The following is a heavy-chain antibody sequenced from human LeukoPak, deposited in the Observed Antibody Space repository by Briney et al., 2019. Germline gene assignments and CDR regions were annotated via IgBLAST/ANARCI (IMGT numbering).Heavy chain of an antibody. CDR3: ARAYSGSYCDFDY. Sequence: SETLSLTCAVYGGSFSGYYWSWIRQPPGKGLEWIGEINHSGSTNYNPSLKSRVTISVDTSKNQFSLKLSSVTAADTAVYYCARAYSGSYCDFDYWGQGTLVTVSS. V-gene: IGHV4-34*01. CDR1: GGSFSGYY. J-gene: IGHJ4*02. D-gene: IGHD1-26*01. CDR2: INHSGST.